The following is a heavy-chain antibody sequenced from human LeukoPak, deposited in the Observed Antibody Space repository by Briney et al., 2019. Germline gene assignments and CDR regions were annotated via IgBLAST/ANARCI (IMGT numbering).Heavy chain of an antibody. Sequence: GGSLRLSCAASGFTFSNAWMNWVRQAPGKGLEWVGRIKSKIDSGTTDYAAPVKGRFTISRDDSKNTLYLQMNSLKTEDTAVYYCTTGEMATINPYYSYYYMDVWGKGTTVTVSS. J-gene: IGHJ6*03. CDR2: IKSKIDSGTT. D-gene: IGHD5-24*01. CDR1: GFTFSNAW. CDR3: TTGEMATINPYYSYYYMDV. V-gene: IGHV3-15*01.